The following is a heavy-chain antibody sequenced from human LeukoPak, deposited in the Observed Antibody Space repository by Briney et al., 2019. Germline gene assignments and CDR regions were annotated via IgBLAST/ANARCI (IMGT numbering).Heavy chain of an antibody. CDR1: GYTFTSYG. CDR2: ISAYNGKT. V-gene: IGHV1-18*01. J-gene: IGHJ3*02. D-gene: IGHD1-20*01. Sequence: ASVKVSCKASGYTFTSYGISWVRQAPGQGLEWMGWISAYNGKTSYAQKLQGRVTMTTDTSTTTAYMELRSLRSDDTAVYYCARNGITGTPDAYDIWGQGTMVTVSS. CDR3: ARNGITGTPDAYDI.